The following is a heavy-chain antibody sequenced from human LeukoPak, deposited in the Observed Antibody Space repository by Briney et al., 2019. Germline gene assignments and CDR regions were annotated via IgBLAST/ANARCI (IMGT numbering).Heavy chain of an antibody. CDR1: GFTFGDYA. CDR3: TRVIVATKDY. J-gene: IGHJ4*02. V-gene: IGHV3-49*04. D-gene: IGHD5-12*01. CDR2: IRSKAYGGTT. Sequence: GGPLRLSCTGSGFTFGDYAMNWVRQAPGKGLEWVGFIRSKAYGGTTEYAASVKGRFTISRDNSKSIAYLQMNTPKTEDTAVYYCTRVIVATKDYWGQGTLVTVSS.